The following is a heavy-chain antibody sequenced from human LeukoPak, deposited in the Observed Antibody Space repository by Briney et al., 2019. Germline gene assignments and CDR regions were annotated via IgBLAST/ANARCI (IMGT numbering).Heavy chain of an antibody. V-gene: IGHV3-7*01. CDR3: ARDALTIFGVVILDAFDI. CDR1: GFTFSSYW. D-gene: IGHD3-3*01. Sequence: PGGSLRLSCAASGFTFSSYWMSWVRQAPGKGLEWVANIKQDGSEKYYVDSVKGRFTISRDNAKNSLYLQMNSLRAEDTAVYYCARDALTIFGVVILDAFDIWGQGTMVTVSS. J-gene: IGHJ3*02. CDR2: IKQDGSEK.